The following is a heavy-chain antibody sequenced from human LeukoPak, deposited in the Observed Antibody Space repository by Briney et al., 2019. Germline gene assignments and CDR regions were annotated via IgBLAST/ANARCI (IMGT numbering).Heavy chain of an antibody. CDR3: ARHGTVAGPNYYYYMDV. Sequence: GESLKISCKGSGYSFTSYWIGWVRQMPGKGLEWMGIIYPGDSDTRYSPSFQGQVTISADKSISTAYLQWSSLKASDTAMYYCARHGTVAGPNYYYYMDVWGKGTTVTVSS. V-gene: IGHV5-51*01. D-gene: IGHD6-19*01. J-gene: IGHJ6*03. CDR1: GYSFTSYW. CDR2: IYPGDSDT.